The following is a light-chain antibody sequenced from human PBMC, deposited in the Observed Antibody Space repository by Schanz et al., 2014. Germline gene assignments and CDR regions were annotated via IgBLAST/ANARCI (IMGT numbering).Light chain of an antibody. Sequence: EIVLTQSPGTLSLSPGERATLSCRASQSVSSNLAWYQQKPGQAPRLLIHGAYNRAADIPARFIGSASGTDYTLTITSLEPEDFAVYYCQQHYITPLTFGGGTKVEIK. V-gene: IGKV3-11*01. CDR1: QSVSSN. J-gene: IGKJ4*01. CDR3: QQHYITPLT. CDR2: GAY.